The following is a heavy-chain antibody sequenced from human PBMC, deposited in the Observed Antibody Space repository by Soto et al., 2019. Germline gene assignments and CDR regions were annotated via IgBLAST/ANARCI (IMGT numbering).Heavy chain of an antibody. CDR2: IIPLSATT. CDR1: GGTLSNNA. V-gene: IGHV1-69*06. D-gene: IGHD2-2*01. J-gene: IGHJ6*02. Sequence: QVQLVQSGTEVKKPGSSVKVSCKASGGTLSNNAISWLRQAPGQGLEWMGGIIPLSATTNYAQKFQGRVTMTADRDTSTAYMELTSLTSEDTAVYDCARVFDDRVIVVVPAANPWYYCREIWGQGTTVNVSS. CDR3: ARVFDDRVIVVVPAANPWYYCREI.